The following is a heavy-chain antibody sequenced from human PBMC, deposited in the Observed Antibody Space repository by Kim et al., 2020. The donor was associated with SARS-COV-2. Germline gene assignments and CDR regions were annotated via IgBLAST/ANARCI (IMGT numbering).Heavy chain of an antibody. V-gene: IGHV7-4-1*02. J-gene: IGHJ4*02. D-gene: IGHD3-22*01. CDR3: ARGHYDYY. CDR2: IDTNTGNP. Sequence: ASVKVSCKASGNSFTDLAMNWVRQAPGHGLEWMGWIDTNTGNPAYAQGFTGRFVFSLDTSVSTAYLQISSLKAEDTAIYYCARGHYDYYWCQGTQITVS. CDR1: GNSFTDLA.